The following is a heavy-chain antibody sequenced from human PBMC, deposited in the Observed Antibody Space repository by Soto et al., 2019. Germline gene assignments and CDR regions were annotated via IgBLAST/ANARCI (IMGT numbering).Heavy chain of an antibody. D-gene: IGHD3-16*01. V-gene: IGHV1-8*01. Sequence: QVQLVQSGAEVKKPGASVKVSCKASGYTFTTYDIHWVRQATGQGLEWMGWMNPDSGNTGQSKQFQGRVTMTRDTSRSTAYIELSSLRSEATAVYSCARGRFRRAWFDPWGQGTLVTVSS. CDR1: GYTFTTYD. CDR3: ARGRFRRAWFDP. CDR2: MNPDSGNT. J-gene: IGHJ5*02.